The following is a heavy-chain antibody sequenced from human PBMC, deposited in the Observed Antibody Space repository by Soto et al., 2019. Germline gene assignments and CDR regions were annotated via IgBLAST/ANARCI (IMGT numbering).Heavy chain of an antibody. Sequence: EVQLVESGGDLVKPGGSLRLSCAASGFTFYNAWLNWVRQAPGKGLEWVGRIKSKNDGETTDYAAPVKGRFTISRDDSINTLYLQMNSLKTDDTAVYCCVTDTRGSWGQGTLVTVSS. D-gene: IGHD3-3*01. CDR2: IKSKNDGETT. V-gene: IGHV3-15*07. CDR1: GFTFYNAW. CDR3: VTDTRGS. J-gene: IGHJ5*02.